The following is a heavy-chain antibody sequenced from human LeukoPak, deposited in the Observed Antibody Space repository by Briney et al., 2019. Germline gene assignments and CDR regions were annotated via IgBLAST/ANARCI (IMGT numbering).Heavy chain of an antibody. D-gene: IGHD4-23*01. CDR2: ISYSGDTI. Sequence: PGRSLRLSCAASGFTFSDYYMTWIRQAPGKGLEWFSYISYSGDTIYYADSVKGRFTISRDNTKNSLYLQMNSLRAEDTAVYYCARAYGGNSDYWGQGTLVTVSS. J-gene: IGHJ4*02. CDR3: ARAYGGNSDY. V-gene: IGHV3-11*01. CDR1: GFTFSDYY.